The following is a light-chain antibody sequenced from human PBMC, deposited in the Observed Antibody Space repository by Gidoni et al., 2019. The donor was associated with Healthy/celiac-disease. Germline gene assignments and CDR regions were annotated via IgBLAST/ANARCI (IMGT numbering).Light chain of an antibody. CDR2: EVS. V-gene: IGLV2-8*01. J-gene: IGLJ2*01. CDR1: SSDVGGYNY. Sequence: ALTQPPSASGSPGQSVTISCTGTSSDVGGYNYVSWYQQHPGKAPKLMIYEVSKRPSGVPDRFSGSKSGNTASLTVSGLQAEDEADYYCSSYAGSNVVFGGGTKLTV. CDR3: SSYAGSNVV.